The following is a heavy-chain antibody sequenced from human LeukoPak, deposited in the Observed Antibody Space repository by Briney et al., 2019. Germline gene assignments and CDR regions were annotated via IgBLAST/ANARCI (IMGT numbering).Heavy chain of an antibody. Sequence: PGRSLRLSCAASGFNFKNYGMHWVRQAPDKGLEWAAVIWYDGSKQYYADSVKGRFTISRDNSKNMLYLHINSLRVEDTAVYYCARDIRSSYFDCWGQGTLVTVSS. CDR1: GFNFKNYG. V-gene: IGHV3-33*01. CDR3: ARDIRSSYFDC. CDR2: IWYDGSKQ. D-gene: IGHD6-19*01. J-gene: IGHJ4*02.